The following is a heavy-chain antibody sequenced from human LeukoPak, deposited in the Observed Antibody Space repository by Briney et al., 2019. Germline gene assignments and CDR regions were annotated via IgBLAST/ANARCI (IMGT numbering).Heavy chain of an antibody. V-gene: IGHV3-23*01. CDR2: ISGSGGST. Sequence: PGRSLRLSCAASGFTFSSYAMSWVRQAPGKGLEWVSAISGSGGSTYYADSVKGRFTISRDNSKNTLYLQMNSLRAEDTAVYYCAISSGYSYAYYWGQGTLVTVSS. J-gene: IGHJ4*02. CDR3: AISSGYSYAYY. CDR1: GFTFSSYA. D-gene: IGHD5-18*01.